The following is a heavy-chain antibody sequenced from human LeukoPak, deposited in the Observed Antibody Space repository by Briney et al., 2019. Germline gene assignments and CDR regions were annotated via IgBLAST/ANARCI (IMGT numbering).Heavy chain of an antibody. CDR1: GFTFGSYS. CDR2: IYSSGRYI. V-gene: IGHV3-21*01. D-gene: IGHD5-24*01. CDR3: ARGGGSRDGLTTSFDY. Sequence: GGSLRPSCAASGFTFGSYSMDWVRHAPTKGLEWVSSIYSSGRYIYYADSVKGRFTISRDNAKNSLYLQMNSLRAEDTAVYYCARGGGSRDGLTTSFDYWGQGTVVTVSS. J-gene: IGHJ4*02.